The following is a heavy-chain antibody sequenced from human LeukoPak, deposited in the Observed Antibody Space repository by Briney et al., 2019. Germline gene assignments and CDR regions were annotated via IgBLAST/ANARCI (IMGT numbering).Heavy chain of an antibody. D-gene: IGHD6-13*01. CDR1: GFTFDEYP. V-gene: IGHV3-43*01. CDR2: ISWDGVTT. Sequence: PGGSLRLSCAASGFTFDEYPMHWVRQAPGKGLEWVSLISWDGVTTYYADSVKGRFTVSRDNSKNSLYLQMNSLRTEDTALYYCAKDIERVAAAGLFDYWGQGTLVTVSS. CDR3: AKDIERVAAAGLFDY. J-gene: IGHJ4*02.